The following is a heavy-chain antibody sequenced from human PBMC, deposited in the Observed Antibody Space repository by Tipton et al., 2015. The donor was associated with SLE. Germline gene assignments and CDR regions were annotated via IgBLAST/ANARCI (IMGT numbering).Heavy chain of an antibody. D-gene: IGHD3-22*01. CDR3: ARDEYRYDTTGYHLLGHFDF. V-gene: IGHV4-39*07. CDR1: GGSISSTSYY. CDR2: IYYSGAT. J-gene: IGHJ4*02. Sequence: LRLSCSLSGGSISSTSYYWGWIRQPPGKGLEWIGSIYYSGATFYNPSLKSRVTISVDTSKNQFSLNLSSVTAADTAVYYCARDEYRYDTTGYHLLGHFDFWGQGTLVTVSS.